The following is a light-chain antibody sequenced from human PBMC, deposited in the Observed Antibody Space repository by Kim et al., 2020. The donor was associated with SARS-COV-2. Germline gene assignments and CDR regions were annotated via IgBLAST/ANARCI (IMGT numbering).Light chain of an antibody. CDR3: AAWDDSLNVVA. Sequence: GQKITISGSGSSSNIGGNTVNWYQQLPGTAPRLLIYNDNQGPSGVPDRFSGSKSGTSASLTISGLQSEDEADYYCAAWDDSLNVVAFGGGTQLTVL. J-gene: IGLJ2*01. CDR2: NDN. V-gene: IGLV1-44*01. CDR1: SSNIGGNT.